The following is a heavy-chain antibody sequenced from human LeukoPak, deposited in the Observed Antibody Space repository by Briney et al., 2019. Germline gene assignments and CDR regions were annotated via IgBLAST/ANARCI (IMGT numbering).Heavy chain of an antibody. CDR3: ATEQEQQLVPSHDAFDI. Sequence: SVKVSCKASGYTFTSYGISWVRQAPGQGLEWMGGIIPIFGTANYAQKFQGRVTITADESTSTAYMELSSLRSEDTAVYYCATEQEQQLVPSHDAFDIWGQGTMVTVSS. V-gene: IGHV1-69*13. CDR1: GYTFTSYG. D-gene: IGHD6-13*01. J-gene: IGHJ3*02. CDR2: IIPIFGTA.